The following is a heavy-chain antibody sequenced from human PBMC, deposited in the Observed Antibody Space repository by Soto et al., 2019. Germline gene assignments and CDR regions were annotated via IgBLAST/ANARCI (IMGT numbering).Heavy chain of an antibody. CDR2: IWYDVSNK. CDR1: GLTFSSYG. CDR3: ARSPRLGAVASGTFSSCAADAFDI. D-gene: IGHD5-12*01. V-gene: IGHV3-33*01. J-gene: IGHJ3*02. Sequence: QVQLVESGGGVVQPGSSLSLSCAASGLTFSSYGLHWVRQAPGKGPEWVAVIWYDVSNKYYADSVKGRFTISRDNSKNTLYLQMNSLRAEDTAVYYCARSPRLGAVASGTFSSCAADAFDIWGQGTMVTVSS.